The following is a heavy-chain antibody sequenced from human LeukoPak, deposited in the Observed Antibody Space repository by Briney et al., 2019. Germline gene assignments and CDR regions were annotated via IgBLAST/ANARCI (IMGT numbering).Heavy chain of an antibody. D-gene: IGHD6-13*01. CDR2: INHSGST. CDR1: GGSFSGYY. CDR3: ARYSSSWYNYYYYYGMDV. J-gene: IGHJ6*02. Sequence: MSSETLSLTCAVYGGSFSGYYWSWIRQPPGKGLEWIGEINHSGSTNYNPSLKSRVTISVDTSKNQFSLKLSSVTAADTAVYYCARYSSSWYNYYYYYGMDVWGQGTTVTVSS. V-gene: IGHV4-34*01.